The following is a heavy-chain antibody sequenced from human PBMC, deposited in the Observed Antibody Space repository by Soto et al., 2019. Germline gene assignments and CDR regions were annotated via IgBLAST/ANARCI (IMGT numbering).Heavy chain of an antibody. Sequence: PSETLSLTCTVSGGSISSSSYYWGWIRQPPGKVLEWIGSIYYSGSTYYNPSLKSRVTISVDTSKNQFSLKLSSVTAADTAVYYCARPLGLQLPRYYYYGMDVWGQGTTVTVSS. CDR1: GGSISSSSYY. D-gene: IGHD2-2*01. V-gene: IGHV4-39*01. CDR2: IYYSGST. CDR3: ARPLGLQLPRYYYYGMDV. J-gene: IGHJ6*02.